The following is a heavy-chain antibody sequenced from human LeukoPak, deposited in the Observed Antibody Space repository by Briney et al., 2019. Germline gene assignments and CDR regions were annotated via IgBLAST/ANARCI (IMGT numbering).Heavy chain of an antibody. CDR2: FDPEDGET. CDR3: ARDLRYSSGWSASGMDV. D-gene: IGHD6-19*01. CDR1: GYTLTELS. Sequence: ASVKVSCKVSGYTLTELSMHWVRQAPGKGLEWMGGFDPEDGETIYAQKFQGRVTMTEDTSTDTAYMELSSLRSGDTAVYYCARDLRYSSGWSASGMDVWGKGTTVTISS. J-gene: IGHJ6*03. V-gene: IGHV1-24*01.